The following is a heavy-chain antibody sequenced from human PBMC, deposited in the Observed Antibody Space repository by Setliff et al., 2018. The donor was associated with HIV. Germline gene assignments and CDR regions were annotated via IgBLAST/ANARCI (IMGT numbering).Heavy chain of an antibody. CDR1: GGSISSYY. CDR2: INYSGST. J-gene: IGHJ4*02. CDR3: ARGLLYGTQGHFDY. V-gene: IGHV4-59*08. Sequence: SETLSLTCTVSGGSISSYYWSWIRQPPGKGLEWIGYINYSGSTNYNPSLKSRVTISIDMSKNQFSLKLSSVTAADTAVYYCARGLLYGTQGHFDYWGQGTLVTVSS. D-gene: IGHD4-17*01.